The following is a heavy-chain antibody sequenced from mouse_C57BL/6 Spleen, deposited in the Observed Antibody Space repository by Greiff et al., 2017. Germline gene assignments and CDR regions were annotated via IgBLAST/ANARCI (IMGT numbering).Heavy chain of an antibody. CDR3: ANGGPCDC. V-gene: IGHV3-6*01. J-gene: IGHJ2*01. Sequence: EVKLMESGPGLVKPSQSLSLTCSVTGYSITSGYYWNWIRQFPGNKLEWMGYISYDGSNNYNPSLKNRISITRDTSKNQFFLKLNSVTTEDTATYYCANGGPCDCWGQGTTLAVSS. CDR1: GYSITSGYY. CDR2: ISYDGSN.